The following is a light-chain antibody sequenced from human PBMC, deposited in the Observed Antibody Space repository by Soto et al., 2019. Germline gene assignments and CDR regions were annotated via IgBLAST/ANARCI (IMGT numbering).Light chain of an antibody. CDR2: EGI. V-gene: IGLV2-23*01. CDR1: SSDVGSFNV. Sequence: QSALTQPASVSGSPGQSITISCTGTSSDVGSFNVVSWYQQHPGKAPKVIIYEGIKRPSGVSNRFSGSNSGSTASLTISGLQAEDEADYYCCSYVGATTYVFGTGTKVTVL. J-gene: IGLJ1*01. CDR3: CSYVGATTYV.